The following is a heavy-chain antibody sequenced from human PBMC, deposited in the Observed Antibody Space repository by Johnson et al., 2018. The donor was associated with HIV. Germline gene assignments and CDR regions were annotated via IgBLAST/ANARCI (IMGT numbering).Heavy chain of an antibody. Sequence: QVQLVESGGGVVQPGRSLRLSCAASGFTFSSYAMHWVRQAPGKGLEWVSVIYSGGSTYYADSVKGRFTISRDNSKNTLYLQMNSLRAEDTAVYYCASSNVVGYSNYPDAFDIWGQGTMVTVSS. D-gene: IGHD6-13*01. J-gene: IGHJ3*02. V-gene: IGHV3-NL1*01. CDR1: GFTFSSYA. CDR2: IYSGGST. CDR3: ASSNVVGYSNYPDAFDI.